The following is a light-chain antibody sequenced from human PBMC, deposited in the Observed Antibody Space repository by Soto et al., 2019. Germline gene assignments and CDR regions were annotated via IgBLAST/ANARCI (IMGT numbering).Light chain of an antibody. CDR2: DAS. CDR1: QSVSSSY. J-gene: IGKJ5*01. CDR3: QHYGSSPGT. Sequence: EIVLTQSPGTLSLSPGERATLAGRASQSVSSSYLAWYQQKPGQAPRLLIYDASSRATRIPDRFSGSGSGTDFTLTISRLEPEDFAVFYCQHYGSSPGTFGQGTRLEIK. V-gene: IGKV3-20*01.